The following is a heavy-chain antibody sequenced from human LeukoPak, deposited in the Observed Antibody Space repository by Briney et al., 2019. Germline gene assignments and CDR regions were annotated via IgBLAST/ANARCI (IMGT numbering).Heavy chain of an antibody. Sequence: PGGSLRLSCAASGFSFSTSGMHWVRQAPGKGLEWVAFIRYDDSDKYYADSVRGRFTISRDNSKNTLYLQMHSLRPEDTAVYYCGPLIGGYWGPRARVTVSS. D-gene: IGHD2-21*01. CDR1: GFSFSTSG. CDR2: IRYDDSDK. J-gene: IGHJ4*02. V-gene: IGHV3-30*02. CDR3: GPLIGGY.